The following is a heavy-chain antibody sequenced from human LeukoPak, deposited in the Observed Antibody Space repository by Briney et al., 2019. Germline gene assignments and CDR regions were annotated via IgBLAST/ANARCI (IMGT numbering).Heavy chain of an antibody. CDR1: GGSFSGYY. V-gene: IGHV4-34*01. J-gene: IGHJ4*02. CDR3: AKLSSGSSDY. D-gene: IGHD3-10*01. Sequence: SETLSLTCAVYGGSFSGYYWSWIRQPPGKGLEWIGEINHSGSTNYNPSLKSRVTISVDTSKNQFSLKLSSATAADTAVYYCAKLSSGSSDYWGQGTLVTVSS. CDR2: INHSGST.